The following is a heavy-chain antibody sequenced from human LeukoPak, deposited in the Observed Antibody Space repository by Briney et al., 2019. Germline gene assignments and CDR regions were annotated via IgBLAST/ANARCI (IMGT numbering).Heavy chain of an antibody. CDR1: GGSISSGGYY. CDR2: IYHSGST. V-gene: IGHV4-30-2*01. J-gene: IGHJ4*02. D-gene: IGHD2-2*01. Sequence: PSETLSLTCTVSGGSISSGGYYWSWIRQPPGKGLEWIGYIYHSGSTYYNPSLKSRVTISVDRSKNQLSLKLSSVTAADTAVYYCARHPGSHCSTATCYTGGVFDYWGQGTLVTVSS. CDR3: ARHPGSHCSTATCYTGGVFDY.